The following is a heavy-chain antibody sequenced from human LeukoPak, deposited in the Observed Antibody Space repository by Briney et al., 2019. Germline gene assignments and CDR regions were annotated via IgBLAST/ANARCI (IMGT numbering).Heavy chain of an antibody. J-gene: IGHJ4*02. V-gene: IGHV3-7*01. CDR3: ARLLSGSYYLDY. CDR2: IKQDGSEK. D-gene: IGHD1-26*01. Sequence: GRSLRLSCAASGFTFSSYGMHWVRQAPGKGLEWVANIKQDGSEKYYVDSVKGRFTISRDNAKNSLYLQMNSLRAEDTAVYYCARLLSGSYYLDYWGQGTLVTVSS. CDR1: GFTFSSYG.